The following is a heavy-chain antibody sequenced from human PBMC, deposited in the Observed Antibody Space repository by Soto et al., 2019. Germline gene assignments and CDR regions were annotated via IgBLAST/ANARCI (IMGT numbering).Heavy chain of an antibody. CDR1: GFTFSSYA. Sequence: GGSLRLSCAASGFTFSSYAMSWVRQAPGKGLERVSAISGSGGSTYYADSVKGRFTISRDNSKNTLYLQMNSLRAEDTAVYYFANDLLPDYGSGSYYYWFDPWGQGTLVTVSS. J-gene: IGHJ5*02. V-gene: IGHV3-23*01. CDR2: ISGSGGST. D-gene: IGHD3-10*01. CDR3: ANDLLPDYGSGSYYYWFDP.